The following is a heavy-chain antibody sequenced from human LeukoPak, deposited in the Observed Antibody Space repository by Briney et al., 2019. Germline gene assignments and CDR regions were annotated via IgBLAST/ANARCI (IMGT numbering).Heavy chain of an antibody. V-gene: IGHV3-7*05. CDR1: GFTFSSHW. J-gene: IGHJ4*02. CDR2: IRQDGSEK. Sequence: PGGSLRLSCAASGFTFSSHWMSWVRQAPGKGLEWVANIRQDGSEKYYVGSVKGRFTISRDNAKNSLYLQMNSLRAEDTAVYYCAREWCRGDSCYRIFDYWGQGTLVTV. CDR3: AREWCRGDSCYRIFDY. D-gene: IGHD2-15*01.